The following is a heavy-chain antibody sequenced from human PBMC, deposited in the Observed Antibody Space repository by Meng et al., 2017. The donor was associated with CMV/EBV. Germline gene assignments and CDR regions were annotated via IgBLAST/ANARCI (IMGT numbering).Heavy chain of an antibody. D-gene: IGHD1-7*01. CDR3: ARYNWNFDYYYGMDV. Sequence: SETLSLTCTVSGYSISSGYYWGWIRQPPGKGLEWIGSIYHSGSTYYNPSLKSRVTISVDTSKNQFSLKLSSVTAADTAVYYCARYNWNFDYYYGMDVWGQGTTVTVSS. J-gene: IGHJ6*02. CDR2: IYHSGST. V-gene: IGHV4-38-2*02. CDR1: GYSISSGYY.